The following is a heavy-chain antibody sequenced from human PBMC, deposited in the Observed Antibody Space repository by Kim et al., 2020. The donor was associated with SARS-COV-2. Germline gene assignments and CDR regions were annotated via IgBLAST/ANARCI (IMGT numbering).Heavy chain of an antibody. CDR1: GYTFTSNH. Sequence: ASVKVSCKAFGYTFTSNHMNWVRQAPGQGLEWMGWINANTGDPTYAQGFTGRFVFSLDTSVSTAYLQISSLKAEDTAIYYCANSFENSGYWGYWGQGTLVTVSS. CDR2: INANTGDP. CDR3: ANSFENSGYWGY. V-gene: IGHV7-4-1*02. D-gene: IGHD3-22*01. J-gene: IGHJ4*02.